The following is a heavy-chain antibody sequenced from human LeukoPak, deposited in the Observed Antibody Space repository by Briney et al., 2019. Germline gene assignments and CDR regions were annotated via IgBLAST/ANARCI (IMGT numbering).Heavy chain of an antibody. J-gene: IGHJ4*02. D-gene: IGHD3-22*01. V-gene: IGHV3-23*01. CDR2: ISGSGGST. Sequence: GGPLRLSCAASGFTFSSYAMSWVRQAPGKGLEWVSAISGSGGSTYYADSVKGRFTISRDNSKNTLYLQMNSLRAEDTAVYYCAKDGITYYYDSSGSQGVDYWGQGTLVTVSS. CDR3: AKDGITYYYDSSGSQGVDY. CDR1: GFTFSSYA.